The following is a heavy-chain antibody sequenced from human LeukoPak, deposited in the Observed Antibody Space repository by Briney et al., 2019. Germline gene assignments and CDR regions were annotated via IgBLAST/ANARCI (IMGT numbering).Heavy chain of an antibody. J-gene: IGHJ5*02. CDR1: GVTISSYA. Sequence: GGSLRLSCAASGVTISSYAMSWVRQAPGKGLEWVSAISGSGGSTYYADSVKGRFTISRDNPKNTLYLQMNSLRAEDTAVYYCAGSMVRGVPRLFDPWGQGTLVTVSS. CDR2: ISGSGGST. V-gene: IGHV3-23*01. D-gene: IGHD3-10*01. CDR3: AGSMVRGVPRLFDP.